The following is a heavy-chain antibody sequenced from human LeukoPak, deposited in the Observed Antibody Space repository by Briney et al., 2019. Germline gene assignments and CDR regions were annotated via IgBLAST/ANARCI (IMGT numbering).Heavy chain of an antibody. CDR3: ASTNSSGYYKGYYSYMDV. CDR1: GGSISSSSYY. J-gene: IGHJ6*03. Sequence: SETLSLTCTVSGGSISSSSYYWGWIRQPPGKGLEWIGSIYYSGSTYYNPSLKSRVTISVDTSKNQFSLKLSSVTAADTAVYYCASTNSSGYYKGYYSYMDVWGEGTTVTVSS. D-gene: IGHD3-22*01. V-gene: IGHV4-39*01. CDR2: IYYSGST.